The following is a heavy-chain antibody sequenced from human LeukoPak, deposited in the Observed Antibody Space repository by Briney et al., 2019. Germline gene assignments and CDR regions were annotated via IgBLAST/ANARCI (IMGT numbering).Heavy chain of an antibody. CDR2: ISGNGGTT. CDR1: GFSFGSYG. Sequence: GESLRLSCAASGFSFGSYGLSWVRQAPGKGPQWVSYISGNGGTTHYADSVKGRFTISRDNAKNSLYLQMNSLRAEDTAVYYCARNYYGSGSYYPNDYWGQGTLVTVSS. J-gene: IGHJ4*02. CDR3: ARNYYGSGSYYPNDY. D-gene: IGHD3-10*01. V-gene: IGHV3-48*04.